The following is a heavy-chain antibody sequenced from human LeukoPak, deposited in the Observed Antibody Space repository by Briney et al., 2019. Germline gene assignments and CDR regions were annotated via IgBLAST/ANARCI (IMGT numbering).Heavy chain of an antibody. V-gene: IGHV4-39*07. CDR3: AREQGANYDYVWGSYPGRARFDY. CDR2: IYYSGST. CDR1: GGSISSTSYY. J-gene: IGHJ4*02. D-gene: IGHD3-16*02. Sequence: SETLSLTCAVSGGSISSTSYYWAWIRQPPGKGLEWIGTIYYSGSTYHNPSLKSRVTMSVDTSRNQFSLKLSSVDAADTAVYYCAREQGANYDYVWGSYPGRARFDYWGQGTLVTVSS.